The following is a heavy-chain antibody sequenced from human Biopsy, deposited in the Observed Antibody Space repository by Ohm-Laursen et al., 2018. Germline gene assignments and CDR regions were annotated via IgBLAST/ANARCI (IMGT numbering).Heavy chain of an antibody. Sequence: SVKVSCKASGFTFSSSAVQWVRQARGQRLEWIGWIVVGSGHTNYAQKFRERVTITRDMSTSTAYMELTSLRSEDTAVYYCATTSTLYYYYYAMDVWDQGTTITVSS. CDR1: GFTFSSSA. CDR3: ATTSTLYYYYYAMDV. V-gene: IGHV1-58*01. CDR2: IVVGSGHT. J-gene: IGHJ6*02.